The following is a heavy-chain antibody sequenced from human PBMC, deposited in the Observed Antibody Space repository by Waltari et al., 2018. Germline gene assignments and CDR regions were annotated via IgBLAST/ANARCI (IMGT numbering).Heavy chain of an antibody. CDR3: ARGRGTLGQLLVTY. V-gene: IGHV1-46*01. J-gene: IGHJ4*02. D-gene: IGHD6-13*01. Sequence: QVQLVQSGAEVARPGASVRISCKASGYTFTNSYVHWLRQAPGRGFEWLGIIDPDGGGTTYAPKFRDRLSLTRDTSTSVLYMALDNLNSDDSAIYFCARGRGTLGQLLVTYWGQGTQVLVSS. CDR1: GYTFTNSY. CDR2: IDPDGGGT.